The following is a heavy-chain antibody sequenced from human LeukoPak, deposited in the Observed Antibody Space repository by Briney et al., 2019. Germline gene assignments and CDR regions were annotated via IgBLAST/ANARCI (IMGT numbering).Heavy chain of an antibody. D-gene: IGHD3-10*01. V-gene: IGHV4-59*01. CDR1: GGSISSYY. CDR2: IYYSGST. Sequence: SETLSLTCTVSGGSISSYYWSWIRQPPGKGLEWIGYIYYSGSTNYNPSLKSRVTISVDTSKNQFSLKLSSVTAADTAVYYCARGTHYYGSGSYYVYWGQGTLVTVSS. J-gene: IGHJ4*02. CDR3: ARGTHYYGSGSYYVY.